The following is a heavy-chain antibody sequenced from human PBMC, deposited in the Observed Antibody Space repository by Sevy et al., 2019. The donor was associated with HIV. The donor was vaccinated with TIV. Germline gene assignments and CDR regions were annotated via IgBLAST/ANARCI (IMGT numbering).Heavy chain of an antibody. J-gene: IGHJ5*02. V-gene: IGHV1-2*06. D-gene: IGHD2-2*01. CDR1: GYTFTGYY. CDR3: ARAGVVVVPAARGDWFDP. Sequence: ASLKVSCKASGYTFTGYYMHWVRQAPGQGLEWMGRINPNSGGTNYAQKFQGRVTMTRETSISTAYMELSRLRSDDTAVYYCARAGVVVVPAARGDWFDPWGQGTLVTVSS. CDR2: INPNSGGT.